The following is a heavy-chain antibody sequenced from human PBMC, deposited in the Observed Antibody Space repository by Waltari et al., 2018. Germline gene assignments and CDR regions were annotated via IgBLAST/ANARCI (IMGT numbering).Heavy chain of an antibody. V-gene: IGHV1-46*03. J-gene: IGHJ4*02. CDR3: ASQRAGSGWLSIDY. CDR1: GYPFTTYY. CDR2: INPDGGST. D-gene: IGHD6-19*01. Sequence: QVQLVQSGAEVKKPGASVKVSCKASGYPFTTYYMHWVRQAPGQGLEWVGIINPDGGSTSSAQKFHDRLTMTRDTSTSTVYMQLTSLTSEDTAVYYCASQRAGSGWLSIDYWGQGTLVTVSS.